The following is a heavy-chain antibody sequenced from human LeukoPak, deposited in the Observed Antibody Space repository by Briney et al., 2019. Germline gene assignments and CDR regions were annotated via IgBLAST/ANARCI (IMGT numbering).Heavy chain of an antibody. J-gene: IGHJ4*02. CDR3: AAALVVAGLTD. CDR1: GGSISSSSYY. V-gene: IGHV4-39*07. CDR2: IYYSGST. D-gene: IGHD6-19*01. Sequence: SETLSLTCTVSGGSISSSSYYWAWIRQSPGKGLEWVGSIYYSGSTYYNPSLRSRVTISLDTSKKQFSLNLTSVTAADTAVYYCAAALVVAGLTDWGQGTLVTVSS.